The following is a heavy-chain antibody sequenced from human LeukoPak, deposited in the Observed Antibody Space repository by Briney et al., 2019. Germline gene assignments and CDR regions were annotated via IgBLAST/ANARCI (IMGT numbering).Heavy chain of an antibody. J-gene: IGHJ4*02. CDR1: GYSISSGYY. D-gene: IGHD2-2*02. CDR3: ARVPGFCSSTSCYTEPFDY. CDR2: IYHSGST. Sequence: KPSETLSLTCTVSGYSISSGYYWGWIRQPPGKGLEWIGSIYHSGSTYYNPSLKSRVTISVDTSKNQFSLKLGSVTAADTAVYYCARVPGFCSSTSCYTEPFDYWGQGTLVTVSS. V-gene: IGHV4-38-2*02.